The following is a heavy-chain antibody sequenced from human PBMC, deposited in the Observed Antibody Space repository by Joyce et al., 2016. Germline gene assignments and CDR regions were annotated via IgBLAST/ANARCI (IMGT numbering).Heavy chain of an antibody. CDR2: IRSKAYGGTT. CDR3: TRIGDCSGGSCYEGWFDP. D-gene: IGHD2-15*01. V-gene: IGHV3-49*05. CDR1: GFIFGEYA. Sequence: EVQLVESGGGLVKPGRSLRLSCTSSGFIFGEYAMNWFRQAPGKGLEWVGFIRSKAYGGTTDYAASGKGRFTISRDDSKSIAYLQMNSLKTEDTAVYYCTRIGDCSGGSCYEGWFDPWGQGTLVTVSS. J-gene: IGHJ5*02.